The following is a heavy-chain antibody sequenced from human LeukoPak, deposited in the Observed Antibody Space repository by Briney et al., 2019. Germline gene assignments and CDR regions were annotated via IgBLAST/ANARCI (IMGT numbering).Heavy chain of an antibody. D-gene: IGHD1-26*01. CDR1: GGSISSSSYY. CDR3: ARDIGSRV. V-gene: IGHV4-39*01. Sequence: ASETLSLTCTVSGGSISSSSYYWGWVRQPPGKGLEWIGSIYYSGSTYYNPSLKSRVTISVDTSKNQFSLRVSSVAAADTAVYYCARDIGSRVWGKGTTVIASS. CDR2: IYYSGST. J-gene: IGHJ6*04.